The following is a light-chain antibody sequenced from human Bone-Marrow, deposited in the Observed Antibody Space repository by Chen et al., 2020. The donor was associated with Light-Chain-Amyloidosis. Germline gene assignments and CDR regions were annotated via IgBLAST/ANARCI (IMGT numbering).Light chain of an antibody. CDR3: QVWDRSSDRPV. CDR2: DDS. J-gene: IGLJ3*02. V-gene: IGLV3-21*02. Sequence: SYVLTQPSSVSVAPGQTATIACGGNNIGSTSVHWYQQTPGQAPLLVVYDDSDRPSGIPERWSGSNSGNPATLTISRVEAWDESDYYCQVWDRSSDRPVFGGGTKLTVL. CDR1: NIGSTS.